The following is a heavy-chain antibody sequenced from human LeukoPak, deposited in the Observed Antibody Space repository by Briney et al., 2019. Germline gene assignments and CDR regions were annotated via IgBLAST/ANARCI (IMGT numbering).Heavy chain of an antibody. CDR3: AMFAQLLSRDTYYFDY. CDR1: GGSFSGYY. J-gene: IGHJ4*02. CDR2: INHSGST. Sequence: PSETLSLSCAVYGGSFSGYYWSWIRHPPGKGLEWIGEINHSGSTNYNPSLKSRVTISVDTSKNQFSLKLSSVTAADTAVYYCAMFAQLLSRDTYYFDYWGQGTLVTVSS. V-gene: IGHV4-34*01. D-gene: IGHD2-2*01.